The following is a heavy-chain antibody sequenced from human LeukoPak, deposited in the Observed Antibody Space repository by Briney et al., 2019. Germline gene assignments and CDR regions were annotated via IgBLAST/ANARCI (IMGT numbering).Heavy chain of an antibody. V-gene: IGHV3-23*01. CDR1: GFTFSSYA. J-gene: IGHJ4*02. D-gene: IGHD3-9*01. CDR2: ISGSGGST. Sequence: PGGSLRLSCAASGFTFSSYAMSWVRQAPGKGLEWVSAISGSGGSTYYADSVKGRFTISRDNSKNTLYLQMNSLRAEDTAVYYDARTYYDILTGHYYYFDYWGQGTLVTVSS. CDR3: ARTYYDILTGHYYYFDY.